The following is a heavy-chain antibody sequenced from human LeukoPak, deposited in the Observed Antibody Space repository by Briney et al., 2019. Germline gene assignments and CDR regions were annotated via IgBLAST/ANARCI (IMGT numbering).Heavy chain of an antibody. Sequence: GTSVKVPCKASGYTFTGYYMHWVRQAPGQGLEWMGWINPNSGGTNYAQKFQGRVTMTRDTSISTAYMELSRLRSDDTAVYYCARDRVTMVRGVIITPHYWGQGTLVTVSS. V-gene: IGHV1-2*02. CDR3: ARDRVTMVRGVIITPHY. J-gene: IGHJ4*02. CDR1: GYTFTGYY. D-gene: IGHD3-10*01. CDR2: INPNSGGT.